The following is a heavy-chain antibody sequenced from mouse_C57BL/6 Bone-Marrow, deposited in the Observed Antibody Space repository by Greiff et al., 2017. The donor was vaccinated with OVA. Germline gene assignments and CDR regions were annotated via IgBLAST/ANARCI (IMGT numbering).Heavy chain of an antibody. Sequence: VQLQQSGAELVKPGASVKLSCTASGFNIKDYYMHWVKQRTEQGLEWIGRIDPEDGETKYAPKFPGKATITADTSANTAYLQLSSLTSEDTAVYYCARSLYYYGSSLFAYWGQGTLVTVSA. CDR3: ARSLYYYGSSLFAY. V-gene: IGHV14-2*01. CDR2: IDPEDGET. CDR1: GFNIKDYY. D-gene: IGHD1-1*01. J-gene: IGHJ3*01.